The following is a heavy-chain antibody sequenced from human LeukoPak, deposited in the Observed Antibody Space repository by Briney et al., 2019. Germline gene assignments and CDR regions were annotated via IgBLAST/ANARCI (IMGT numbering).Heavy chain of an antibody. CDR1: GFTFSSYS. V-gene: IGHV3-21*01. D-gene: IGHD3-3*02. J-gene: IGHJ4*02. CDR3: ATDISNKGFDY. CDR2: ISSSSSYI. Sequence: GGSLRLSCAACGFTFSSYSMNWVRQAPGKGLEWVSSISSSSSYIYYADSVKGRFTISRDNAKNSLYLQMNSLGAEDTAVYYCATDISNKGFDYWGQGTLVTVSS.